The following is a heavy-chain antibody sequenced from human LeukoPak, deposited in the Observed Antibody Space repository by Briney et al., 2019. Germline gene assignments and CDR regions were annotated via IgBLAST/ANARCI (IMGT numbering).Heavy chain of an antibody. CDR2: ISAYNGNT. CDR1: GGTFSSYA. V-gene: IGHV1-18*01. Sequence: GASVKVSCKASGGTFSSYAISWVRQAPGQGLEWMGWISAYNGNTNYAQKLQGRVTMTTDTSTSTAYMELRSLRSDDTAVYYCARDPRSIAVPGIAWFDPGAREPWSPSPQ. J-gene: IGHJ5*02. D-gene: IGHD6-19*01. CDR3: ARDPRSIAVPGIAWFDP.